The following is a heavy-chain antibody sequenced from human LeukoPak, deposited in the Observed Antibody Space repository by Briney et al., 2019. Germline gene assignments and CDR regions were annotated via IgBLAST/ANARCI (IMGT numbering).Heavy chain of an antibody. D-gene: IGHD6-13*01. CDR1: RYSFTCYY. CDR2: INPNSGGT. CDR3: ARAVAAAGTGAEYFQH. Sequence: ASVKVSCKASRYSFTCYYIHWVRQAPGQGLEWMGWINPNSGGTNYAQKFQGRVTMTRDTSINTAYMELSRLRSDDTAVYYCARAVAAAGTGAEYFQHWGQGTLVTVSS. J-gene: IGHJ1*01. V-gene: IGHV1-2*02.